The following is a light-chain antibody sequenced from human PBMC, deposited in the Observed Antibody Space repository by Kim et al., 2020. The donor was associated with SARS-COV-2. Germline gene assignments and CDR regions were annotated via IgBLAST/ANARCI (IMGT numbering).Light chain of an antibody. CDR1: QSVNNY. V-gene: IGKV3-11*01. CDR3: QQRSDWPLT. CDR2: DTS. J-gene: IGKJ4*01. Sequence: LSPGESATLSCRASQSVNNYLAWYQQKPGQAPRLLIYDTSNRATGIPARISGSGSGTDFTLTISSLEAEDFGVYYCQQRSDWPLTFGGGTKVDIK.